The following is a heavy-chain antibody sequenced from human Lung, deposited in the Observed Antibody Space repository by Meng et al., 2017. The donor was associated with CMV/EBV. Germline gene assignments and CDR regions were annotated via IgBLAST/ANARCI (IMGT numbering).Heavy chain of an antibody. CDR2: NYYSGST. J-gene: IGHJ4*02. Sequence: HLGPELLKPPETLSLVGAVAGGSISTYYGSWIRQPTGKGLEWIGNNYYSGSTNYNPSLASRFTVSVDSSKNQFSLKLSSVTAADTAVYYCARHQNGGTYPLDYWGQGTLVTVSS. V-gene: IGHV4-59*08. CDR3: ARHQNGGTYPLDY. CDR1: GGSISTYY. D-gene: IGHD3-16*02.